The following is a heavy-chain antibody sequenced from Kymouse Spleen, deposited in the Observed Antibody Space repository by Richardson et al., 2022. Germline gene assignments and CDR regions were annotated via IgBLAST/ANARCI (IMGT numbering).Heavy chain of an antibody. J-gene: IGHJ6*02. Sequence: QVQLVESGGGVVQPGRSLRLSCAASGFTFSSYGMHWVRQAPGKGLEWVAVIWYDGSNKYYADSVKGRFTISRDNSKNTLYLQMNSLRAEDTAVYYCAREGRYFDWLLYYYYYGMDVWGQGTTVTVSS. CDR2: IWYDGSNK. CDR1: GFTFSSYG. V-gene: IGHV3-33*01. CDR3: AREGRYFDWLLYYYYYGMDV. D-gene: IGHD3-9*01.